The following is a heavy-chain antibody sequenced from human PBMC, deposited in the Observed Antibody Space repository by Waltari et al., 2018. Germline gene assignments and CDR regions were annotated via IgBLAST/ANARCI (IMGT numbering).Heavy chain of an antibody. CDR2: INHSGST. V-gene: IGHV4-34*01. Sequence: QVQLQQWGAGLLKPSETLSLTCAVYGGSFSGYYWSWIRQPPGKGLEWIGEINHSGSTNYNPSLKSRVTISVDTSKNQFSLKLSSVTAADTAVYYCATIARIAAARRGNWFDPWGQGTLVTVSS. D-gene: IGHD6-13*01. CDR1: GGSFSGYY. CDR3: ATIARIAAARRGNWFDP. J-gene: IGHJ5*02.